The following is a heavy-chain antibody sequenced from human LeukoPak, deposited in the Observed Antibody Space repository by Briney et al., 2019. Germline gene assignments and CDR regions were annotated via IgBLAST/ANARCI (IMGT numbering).Heavy chain of an antibody. J-gene: IGHJ4*02. Sequence: PGGSLRLSCAASGFTFSSYAMSWARQAPGKGLEWVSGISGSGGSTYYADSVKDRFTISRDTSKNTLYLQMNSRRAEDTAVYYCAKYGSGEGQFDYWGQGTLVTVSS. CDR1: GFTFSSYA. CDR3: AKYGSGEGQFDY. CDR2: ISGSGGST. V-gene: IGHV3-23*01. D-gene: IGHD2-15*01.